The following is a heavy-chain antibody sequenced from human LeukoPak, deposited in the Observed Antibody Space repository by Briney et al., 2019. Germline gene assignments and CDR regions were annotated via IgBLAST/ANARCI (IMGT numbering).Heavy chain of an antibody. CDR2: IKHDGSED. D-gene: IGHD2-15*01. V-gene: IGHV3-7*01. J-gene: IGHJ4*02. Sequence: PGGSLRLSCAASGFTFSSYGMHWVRQAPGKGLEWVATIKHDGSEDYYVDSVKGRFTISRDNAKSSMWLQMSSLRAEDTAVYYCGRDQTPFYWGQGSLVTVSS. CDR3: GRDQTPFY. CDR1: GFTFSSYG.